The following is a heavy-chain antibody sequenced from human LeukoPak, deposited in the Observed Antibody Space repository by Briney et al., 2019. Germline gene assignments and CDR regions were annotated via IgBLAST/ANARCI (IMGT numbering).Heavy chain of an antibody. Sequence: SETLSLTCTVSGGSISSGSYYWGWIRQPPGKGLEWIGSIYHSGSTYYNPSLKSRVTISVDTSKNQFSLKLSSVTAADTAVYYCARVAVVAATTPDAFDIWGQGTMVTVSS. V-gene: IGHV4-39*07. CDR3: ARVAVVAATTPDAFDI. CDR2: IYHSGST. D-gene: IGHD2-15*01. CDR1: GGSISSGSYY. J-gene: IGHJ3*02.